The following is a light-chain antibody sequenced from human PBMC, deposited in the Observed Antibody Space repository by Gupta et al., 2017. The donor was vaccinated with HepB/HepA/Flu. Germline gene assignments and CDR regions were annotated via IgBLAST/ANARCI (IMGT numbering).Light chain of an antibody. J-gene: IGKJ1*01. Sequence: DIQMTQSPSTLSASVGDRVTSTCRASQSISSWLAWYQQKPGKAPKLLIYKASSLESWVPSRFSGSGSGTEFTLTISSLQPDDFATYYCQQYNSYSWTFGQGTKVEIK. V-gene: IGKV1-5*03. CDR3: QQYNSYSWT. CDR1: QSISSW. CDR2: KAS.